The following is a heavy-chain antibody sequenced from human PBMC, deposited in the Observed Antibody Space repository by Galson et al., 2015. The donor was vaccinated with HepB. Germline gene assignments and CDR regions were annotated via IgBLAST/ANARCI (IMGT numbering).Heavy chain of an antibody. D-gene: IGHD3-10*01. CDR3: ARAPYYGSGSYEWMYYYGMDV. Sequence: SVKVSCKASGGTFSSYAISWVRQAPGQGLEWMGGIIPIFGTANYAQKFQGRVTITADESTSTAYMELSSLRSEDTAVYYCARAPYYGSGSYEWMYYYGMDVWGQGTTVTVSS. J-gene: IGHJ6*02. CDR2: IIPIFGTA. CDR1: GGTFSSYA. V-gene: IGHV1-69*13.